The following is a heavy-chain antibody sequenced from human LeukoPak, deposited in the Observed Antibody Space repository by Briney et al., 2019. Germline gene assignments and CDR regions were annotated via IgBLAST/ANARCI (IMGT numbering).Heavy chain of an antibody. V-gene: IGHV4-59*08. Sequence: SETLSLTCTVSGGSISSYYWSWIRQPPGQGLEWIGYIYYSGSTNYNPSLKSRVTISVDTSKNQFSLKLSSVTAADTAVYYCARTYGDYELSTYYYGMDVWGQGTTVTVSS. CDR3: ARTYGDYELSTYYYGMDV. J-gene: IGHJ6*02. CDR2: IYYSGST. D-gene: IGHD4-17*01. CDR1: GGSISSYY.